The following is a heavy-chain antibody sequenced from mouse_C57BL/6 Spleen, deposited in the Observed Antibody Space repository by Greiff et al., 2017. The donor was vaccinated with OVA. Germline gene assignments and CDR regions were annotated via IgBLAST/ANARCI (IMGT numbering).Heavy chain of an antibody. CDR2: SRNKANDYTT. CDR1: GFTFSDFY. CDR3: ARDASYYGYFDY. V-gene: IGHV7-1*01. Sequence: DVKLVESGGGLVQSGRSLRLSCATSGFTFSDFYMEWVRQAPGKGLEWIAASRNKANDYTTEYSASVKGRFIVSRDTSQSILYLQMNALRAEDTAIYYCARDASYYGYFDYWGQGTTLTVSS. D-gene: IGHD1-1*01. J-gene: IGHJ2*01.